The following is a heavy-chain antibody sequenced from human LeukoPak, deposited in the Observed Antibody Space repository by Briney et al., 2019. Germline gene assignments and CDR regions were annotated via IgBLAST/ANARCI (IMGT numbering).Heavy chain of an antibody. CDR1: SDSVSSYS. Sequence: TSETLSLTCSVSSDSVSSYSWNRIRQPPGKGLEWIGLIFYSGTTVYNPSLKSRVTMPLDTSKNQFSLILSSVTAADTAVYYCARGKQYNNGWPYFDFWGQGTLVTVSS. D-gene: IGHD6-19*01. V-gene: IGHV4-59*02. J-gene: IGHJ4*02. CDR2: IFYSGTT. CDR3: ARGKQYNNGWPYFDF.